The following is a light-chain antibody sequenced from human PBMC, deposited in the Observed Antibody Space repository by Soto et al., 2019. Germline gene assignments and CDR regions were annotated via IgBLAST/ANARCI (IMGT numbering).Light chain of an antibody. V-gene: IGKV3-20*01. CDR1: QSVSSTY. CDR3: QQYNNWPQT. J-gene: IGKJ5*01. Sequence: EIVLTQSPGTLSLSPGERATLSCRASQSVSSTYIAWYQQKPGQAPRLLIYGASSRATGIPDRFSGRGSGTEFTLTISSLQSEDFAVYYCQQYNNWPQTFGQGTRLEIK. CDR2: GAS.